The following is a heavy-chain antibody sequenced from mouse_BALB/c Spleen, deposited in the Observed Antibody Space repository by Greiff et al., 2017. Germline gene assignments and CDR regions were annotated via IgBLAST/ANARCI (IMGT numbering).Heavy chain of an antibody. Sequence: EVHLVESGGGLVQPGGSMKLSRVASGFTFSNYWMNWVRQSPEKGLEWVAEIRLKSNNYATHYAESVKGRFTISRDDSKSSVYLQMNNLRAEDTGIYYCTRQPYGNFLFDYWGQGTTLTVSS. CDR3: TRQPYGNFLFDY. D-gene: IGHD2-10*02. CDR2: IRLKSNNYAT. J-gene: IGHJ2*01. CDR1: GFTFSNYW. V-gene: IGHV6-6*02.